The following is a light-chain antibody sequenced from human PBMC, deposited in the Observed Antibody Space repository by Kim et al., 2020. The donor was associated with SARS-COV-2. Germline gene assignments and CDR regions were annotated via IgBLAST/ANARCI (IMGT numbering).Light chain of an antibody. V-gene: IGLV3-19*01. Sequence: SSELTQDPAVSVPLGQPGRITCQGDSLRRYYASWIQQKPGQAPILVLYGENNRPTGISHRFSGSSSGNTASLTITGAQPEDEAEYFCNSRDRSGNQVIFGGGTQLTVL. CDR3: NSRDRSGNQVI. CDR1: SLRRYY. CDR2: GEN. J-gene: IGLJ2*01.